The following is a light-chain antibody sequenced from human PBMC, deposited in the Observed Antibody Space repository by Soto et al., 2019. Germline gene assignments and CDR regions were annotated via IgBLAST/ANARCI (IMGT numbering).Light chain of an antibody. CDR3: QHYYSYPRP. CDR1: PSISSR. J-gene: IGKJ1*01. Sequence: AIRRTQSPSSLSASTGDRVTITCRASPSISSRLAWYQPEPGKAPKLLVYAASTLQSGVPSRFSGSGSGTDFTLTISCLQSEDFATYYCQHYYSYPRPFGQGTKVDIK. V-gene: IGKV1-8*01. CDR2: AAS.